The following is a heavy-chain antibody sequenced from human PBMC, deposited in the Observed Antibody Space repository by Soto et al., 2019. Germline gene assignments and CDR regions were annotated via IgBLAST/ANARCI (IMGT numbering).Heavy chain of an antibody. V-gene: IGHV1-69*02. D-gene: IGHD2-21*02. CDR3: ARADPTEYYYYYYMDV. Sequence: ASVKVSCQASGGTFSSYTISWVRQAPGQGLEWMGRIIPILGIANYAQKFQGRVTITADKSTSTAYMELSSLRSEDTAVYYCARADPTEYYYYYYMDVWGKGTTVTVSS. J-gene: IGHJ6*03. CDR2: IIPILGIA. CDR1: GGTFSSYT.